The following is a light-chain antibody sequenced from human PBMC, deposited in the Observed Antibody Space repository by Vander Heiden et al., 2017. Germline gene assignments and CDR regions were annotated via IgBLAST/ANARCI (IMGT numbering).Light chain of an antibody. CDR1: SSDVGSYNL. Sequence: QSALTQPASVSGAPGHSITISCTGTSSDVGSYNLVSWYQQHPGKAPKLKIYEVSKRPSGVSNRFSGSKSGNTASLTISGLQAEDEADYYCCSYAGSSTLVFGGGTKLTVL. J-gene: IGLJ2*01. CDR2: EVS. V-gene: IGLV2-23*02. CDR3: CSYAGSSTLV.